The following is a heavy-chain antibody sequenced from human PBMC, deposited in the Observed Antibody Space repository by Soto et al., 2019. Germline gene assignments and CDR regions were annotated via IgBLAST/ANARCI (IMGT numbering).Heavy chain of an antibody. CDR1: GFSLSTSGVG. V-gene: IGHV2-5*02. CDR2: IYWDDDK. Sequence: QITLKESGPPLVKPTQTLTLTCTFSGFSLSTSGVGVGWIRQPPGKALEWLALIYWDDDKRYSPSLKSRLTITKDPSKNQVVLTMTNMDPVDTATYYCAHSLIPNWGSRGAFDYWGQGTLVTVSS. J-gene: IGHJ4*02. D-gene: IGHD7-27*01. CDR3: AHSLIPNWGSRGAFDY.